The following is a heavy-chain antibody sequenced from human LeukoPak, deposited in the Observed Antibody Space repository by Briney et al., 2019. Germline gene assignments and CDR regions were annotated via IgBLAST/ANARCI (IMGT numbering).Heavy chain of an antibody. CDR2: IHPSGTT. CDR3: ARETEVPGGRSWDF. CDR1: GGSISSYY. D-gene: IGHD6-19*01. V-gene: IGHV4-4*07. Sequence: SETLSLTCTVSGGSISSYYWTWIRQPAGEGLEWIGRIHPSGTTSHNPSLKSRVIMSLDMSNNQFPRKVRSVTAADTAVYYCARETEVPGGRSWDFWGQGTLVTVSS. J-gene: IGHJ4*02.